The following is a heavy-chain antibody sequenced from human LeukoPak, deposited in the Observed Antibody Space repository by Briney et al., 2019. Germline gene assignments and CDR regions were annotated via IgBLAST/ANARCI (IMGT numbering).Heavy chain of an antibody. Sequence: GGSLRLSCAASGFTFSSFWMSWVRQAPGQGLEWVANIKQDGSEKYYVDSVKGRFTVSRDNAKNSLCLQMNSLRAEDTAVYYCAKQPDKGYSYGYWGYFDYWGQGTLVTVSS. J-gene: IGHJ4*02. D-gene: IGHD5-18*01. CDR1: GFTFSSFW. CDR2: IKQDGSEK. CDR3: AKQPDKGYSYGYWGYFDY. V-gene: IGHV3-7*01.